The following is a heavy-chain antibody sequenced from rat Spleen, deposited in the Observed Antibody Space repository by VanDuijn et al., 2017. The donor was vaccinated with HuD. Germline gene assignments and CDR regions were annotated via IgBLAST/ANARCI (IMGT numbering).Heavy chain of an antibody. V-gene: IGHV2-32*01. CDR1: GFSLTSYH. CDR2: IWGHGDT. CDR3: ANSPFDY. J-gene: IGHJ2*01. Sequence: QVQLKESGPGLVKPSETLSLTCTVSGFSLTSYHVSWVRQPPGKGLEWMGVIWGHGDTAYNSALKSRLGISRDTSKSQVFLKMSSLKTEDTATYYCANSPFDYWGQGVMVTVSS. D-gene: IGHD1-1*01.